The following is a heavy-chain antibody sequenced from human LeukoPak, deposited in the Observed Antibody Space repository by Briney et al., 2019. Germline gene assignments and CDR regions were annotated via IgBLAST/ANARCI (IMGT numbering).Heavy chain of an antibody. V-gene: IGHV4-30-2*01. J-gene: IGHJ5*02. Sequence: SSETLSLTCTVSGGSISSGGYYWSWIRQPPGKGLEWIGYIYHSGSTYYNPSLKSRVTISVDRSKNQFSLKLSSVTAADTAVYYCARAGGGYCSGGSCYEGLSNWFDPWGQGTLVTVSS. CDR2: IYHSGST. D-gene: IGHD2-15*01. CDR1: GGSISSGGYY. CDR3: ARAGGGYCSGGSCYEGLSNWFDP.